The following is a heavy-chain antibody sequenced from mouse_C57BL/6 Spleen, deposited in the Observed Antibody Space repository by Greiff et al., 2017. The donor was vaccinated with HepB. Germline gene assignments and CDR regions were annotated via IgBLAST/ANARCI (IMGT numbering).Heavy chain of an antibody. D-gene: IGHD2-5*01. CDR1: GFSLTSYA. V-gene: IGHV2-9-1*01. J-gene: IGHJ1*03. Sequence: VQLVESGPGLVAPSQSLSITCTVSGFSLTSYAISWVRQPPGKGLEWLGVIWTGGGTNYNSALKSRLSISKDNSKSQVFLKMNSLQTDDTARYYCASYYSNYLGNWYFDVWGTGTTVTVSS. CDR3: ASYYSNYLGNWYFDV. CDR2: IWTGGGT.